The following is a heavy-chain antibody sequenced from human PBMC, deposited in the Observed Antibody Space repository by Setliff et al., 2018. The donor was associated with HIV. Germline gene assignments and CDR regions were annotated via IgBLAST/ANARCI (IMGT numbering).Heavy chain of an antibody. V-gene: IGHV1-2*02. CDR1: GYTFTAYY. Sequence: GASVKVSCKTSGYTFTAYYIHWVRQAPGQGLEWIGWINPNSGGTNYAQKFQGRVTMTRDTSINTAYMQLNRLRSEDTAVYYCARSLPYDSIPLDPWGQGTLVTVS. J-gene: IGHJ5*02. CDR3: ARSLPYDSIPLDP. D-gene: IGHD3-22*01. CDR2: INPNSGGT.